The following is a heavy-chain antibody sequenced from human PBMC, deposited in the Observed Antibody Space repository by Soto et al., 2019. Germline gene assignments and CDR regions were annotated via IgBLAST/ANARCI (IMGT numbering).Heavy chain of an antibody. CDR1: GGSISSSNYY. V-gene: IGHV4-39*01. D-gene: IGHD3-22*01. CDR3: ARQEGYLAGCQGF. J-gene: IGHJ4*02. CDR2: ISYNGRT. Sequence: QLQLQESGPGLVKPSETLSLTCNVSGGSISSSNYYWGWIRQPPGEGLQWIGSISYNGRTNYNPSFQSRVTISQDTSKNQFFLKMSSVTAADTAVYYCARQEGYLAGCQGFWGQGALVTVSS.